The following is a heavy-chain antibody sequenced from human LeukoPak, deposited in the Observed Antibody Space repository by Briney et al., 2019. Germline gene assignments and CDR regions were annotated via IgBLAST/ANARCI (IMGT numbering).Heavy chain of an antibody. CDR1: GFTFSSYE. Sequence: PGGSLRLSCAASGFTFSSYEMNWVRQAPGKGLEWVSYISSGSTIYYAASVKGRFTTSRDNAKNSLYLQMNSLRAEDTAVYYCARGDLPQFDYWGQGTLVTVSS. CDR3: ARGDLPQFDY. D-gene: IGHD3/OR15-3a*01. V-gene: IGHV3-48*03. CDR2: ISSGSTI. J-gene: IGHJ4*02.